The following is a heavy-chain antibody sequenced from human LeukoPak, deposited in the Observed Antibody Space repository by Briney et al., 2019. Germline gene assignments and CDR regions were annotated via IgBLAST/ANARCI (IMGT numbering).Heavy chain of an antibody. CDR3: LVTTRSPFNRRP. J-gene: IGHJ5*02. Sequence: PGGSLRLSCAASGFTFSSYSMNWVRQAPGKGLEWVSSISSSSSYIYYADSVEGRFTISRDNSKNTLYLQMNSLRAEDTAVYYCLVTTRSPFNRRPWGQGTLVTVSS. V-gene: IGHV3-21*01. CDR1: GFTFSSYS. CDR2: ISSSSSYI. D-gene: IGHD4-17*01.